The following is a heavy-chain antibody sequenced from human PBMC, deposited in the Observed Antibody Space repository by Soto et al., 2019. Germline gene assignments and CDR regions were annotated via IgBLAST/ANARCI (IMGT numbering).Heavy chain of an antibody. Sequence: GGSLRLSCAASGFTFSDYYMSWIRQAPGKGLEWVSYISSSSSYTNYADSVKGRFTISRDNAKNSLYLQMNSLRAEDTAVYYCASMHGDYEFDHYYGMDVWGQGTTVTVSS. CDR1: GFTFSDYY. CDR3: ASMHGDYEFDHYYGMDV. J-gene: IGHJ6*02. CDR2: ISSSSSYT. D-gene: IGHD4-17*01. V-gene: IGHV3-11*06.